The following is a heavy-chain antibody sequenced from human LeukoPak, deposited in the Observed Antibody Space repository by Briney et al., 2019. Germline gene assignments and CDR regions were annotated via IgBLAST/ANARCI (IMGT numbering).Heavy chain of an antibody. Sequence: GGSLRLSCAASGFTFSSYPMHWVRQAPGKGLEYVSAISSNGCSTYYANSVKGRFTISRDNSKNTLYLQMGSLRAEDMAVYYCARGGYYYDSSGYYRFDYWGQGTLVTVSS. V-gene: IGHV3-64*01. CDR2: ISSNGCST. CDR1: GFTFSSYP. D-gene: IGHD3-22*01. J-gene: IGHJ4*02. CDR3: ARGGYYYDSSGYYRFDY.